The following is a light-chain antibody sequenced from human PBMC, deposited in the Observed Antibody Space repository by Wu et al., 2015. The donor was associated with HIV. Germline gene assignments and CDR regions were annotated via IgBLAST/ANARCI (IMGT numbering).Light chain of an antibody. CDR1: QNINNY. V-gene: IGKV3-11*01. J-gene: IGKJ1*01. Sequence: EIVLTQSPVTLSLSPGERATLSCRASQNINNYLAWYQQKPGQSPRLLIYDSSNRATGIPARFSGSGSGTDFTLIISSLDVEDFAVYYCQQYGSSSWTFGQGTKVEIK. CDR2: DSS. CDR3: QQYGSSSWT.